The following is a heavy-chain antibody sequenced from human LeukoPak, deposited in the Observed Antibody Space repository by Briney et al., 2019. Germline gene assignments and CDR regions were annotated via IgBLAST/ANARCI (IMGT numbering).Heavy chain of an antibody. CDR2: IYYSGST. D-gene: IGHD3-10*01. V-gene: IGHV4-59*08. CDR1: GGSISSYY. J-gene: IGHJ4*02. CDR3: ARHRPYIGGPTFIDY. Sequence: SETLSLTCTVSGGSISSYYWSWIRQPPGKGLEWIGYIYYSGSTNYNPSLKSRVTISVDTSKNQFSLKLSSVTAADTAVYYCARHRPYIGGPTFIDYWGQGTLVTVSS.